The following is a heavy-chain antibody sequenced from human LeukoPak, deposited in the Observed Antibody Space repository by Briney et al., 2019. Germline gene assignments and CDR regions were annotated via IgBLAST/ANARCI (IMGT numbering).Heavy chain of an antibody. CDR2: INHSGST. CDR1: GGSFSGYY. J-gene: IGHJ3*02. D-gene: IGHD2-21*01. CDR3: ARDRGGDSFDI. Sequence: SETLSLTCAVYGGSFSGYYWSWIRQPPGKGLEWIGEINHSGSTNYNPSLKSRVTISVDTSKNQFSLKLSSVTAADTAVYYCARDRGGDSFDIWGQGTTVTVSS. V-gene: IGHV4-34*01.